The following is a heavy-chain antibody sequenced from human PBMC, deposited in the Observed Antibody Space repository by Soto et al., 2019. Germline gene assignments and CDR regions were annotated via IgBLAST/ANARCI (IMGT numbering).Heavy chain of an antibody. Sequence: QVQLVQSVAEVKKPGSSVKVSCKASGGTFSSYAISWVRQAPGQGLEWMGGIIPIFGTANYAQKFQGRVTITADESTSTAYMELSSLRSEDTAVYYCARVGNYYGSGSRYYFDYWGQGTLVTVSS. V-gene: IGHV1-69*01. J-gene: IGHJ4*02. CDR3: ARVGNYYGSGSRYYFDY. CDR2: IIPIFGTA. CDR1: GGTFSSYA. D-gene: IGHD3-10*01.